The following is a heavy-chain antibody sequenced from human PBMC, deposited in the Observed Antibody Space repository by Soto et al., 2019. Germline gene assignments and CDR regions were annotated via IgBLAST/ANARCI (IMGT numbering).Heavy chain of an antibody. CDR2: ISYDGSNK. V-gene: IGHV3-30*18. CDR1: GFTFSSYG. CDR3: AKHNGDAFDI. D-gene: IGHD1-1*01. J-gene: IGHJ3*02. Sequence: GSLRLSCAASGFTFSSYGMHWVRQAPGKGLEWVAVISYDGSNKYYADSVKGRFTISRDNSKNTLYLQMNSLRAEDTAVYYCAKHNGDAFDIWGQGTMVTVSS.